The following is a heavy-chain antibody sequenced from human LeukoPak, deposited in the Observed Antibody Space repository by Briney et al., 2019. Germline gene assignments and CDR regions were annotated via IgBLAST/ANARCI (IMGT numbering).Heavy chain of an antibody. D-gene: IGHD6-13*01. V-gene: IGHV4-4*07. CDR1: GGSISSYY. Sequence: PSETLSLTCTVSGGSISSYYWSWIREPAGKGLEWIGRIYTSGSTNYNPSLKSRVTMSVDTSKNQFSLKLSSVTAADTAVYYCARDRPYSSTWNNWFDPWGQGTLVTVSS. CDR2: IYTSGST. CDR3: ARDRPYSSTWNNWFDP. J-gene: IGHJ5*02.